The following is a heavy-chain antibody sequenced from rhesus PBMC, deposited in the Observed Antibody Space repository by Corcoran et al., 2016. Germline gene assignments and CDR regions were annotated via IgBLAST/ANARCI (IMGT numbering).Heavy chain of an antibody. Sequence: EVHLVESGGGLAKPGGSLRLSCGASGFIFSDYYMDWVRQAPGKGLEWVSRITNTGDRTWYADSVKGRFIISRENAKNVPYLQMDSLTPEDTAVYYCAKSNYGVDSWGQGVVVTVSP. J-gene: IGHJ6*01. D-gene: IGHD4-23*01. V-gene: IGHV3-178*02. CDR2: ITNTGDRT. CDR1: GFIFSDYY. CDR3: AKSNYGVDS.